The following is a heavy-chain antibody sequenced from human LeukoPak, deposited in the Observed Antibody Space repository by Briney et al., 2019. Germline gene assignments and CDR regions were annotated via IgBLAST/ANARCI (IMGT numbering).Heavy chain of an antibody. Sequence: ASVRVSCKASGYNFTSYYMHWVRQAPGQGLEWLGIINPTGGTTTYAQKFQGRVTMTRDTSTNTVYMELSSLRSEDTAVYYCARGAGATTSFDYWGQGTMVTVSS. CDR2: INPTGGTT. J-gene: IGHJ4*02. D-gene: IGHD1-26*01. CDR1: GYNFTSYY. CDR3: ARGAGATTSFDY. V-gene: IGHV1-46*03.